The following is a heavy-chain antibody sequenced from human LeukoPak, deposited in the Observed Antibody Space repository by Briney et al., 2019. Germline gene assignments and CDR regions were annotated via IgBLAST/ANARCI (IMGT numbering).Heavy chain of an antibody. CDR1: GGSFSGYY. Sequence: SETLSLTCAVYGGSFSGYYWSWIRQPPGKGLEWIGEINHSGSTNYNPSLKSRVTISVDTSKNQFSLKLSSVTAADTAVYYCARSPVGSGSYLVDYWGQGTLVTVSS. D-gene: IGHD1-26*01. CDR2: INHSGST. V-gene: IGHV4-34*01. CDR3: ARSPVGSGSYLVDY. J-gene: IGHJ4*02.